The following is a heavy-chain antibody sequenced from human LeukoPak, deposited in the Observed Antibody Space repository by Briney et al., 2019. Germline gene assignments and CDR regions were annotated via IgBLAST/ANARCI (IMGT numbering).Heavy chain of an antibody. D-gene: IGHD1-26*01. CDR1: GYTFINKY. J-gene: IGHJ4*02. CDR2: IDPRSNYT. CDR3: ARDLSDAWELPDY. Sequence: ASMKVSCKASGYTFINKYIHWVRQAPGQGLEWMGIIDPRSNYTNYAQKFQGRVTMTGDTSTSTVYVDLSSLRSGDTAVYYCARDLSDAWELPDYWGQGTLVTVSS. V-gene: IGHV1-46*01.